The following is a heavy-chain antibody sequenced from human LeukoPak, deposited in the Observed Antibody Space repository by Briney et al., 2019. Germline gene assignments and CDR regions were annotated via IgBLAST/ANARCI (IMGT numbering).Heavy chain of an antibody. CDR3: ARDWSEDYYYGMDV. V-gene: IGHV4-30-4*01. CDR2: IYYSGST. J-gene: IGHJ6*02. CDR1: GGSISSGDYY. Sequence: SETLSLTCTVSGGSISSGDYYWSWIRQPPGKGLEWIGYIYYSGSTYYNPSLKSRVTISVDTSKNQFSLKLSPVTAADTAVYYCARDWSEDYYYGMDVWGQGTTVTVSS.